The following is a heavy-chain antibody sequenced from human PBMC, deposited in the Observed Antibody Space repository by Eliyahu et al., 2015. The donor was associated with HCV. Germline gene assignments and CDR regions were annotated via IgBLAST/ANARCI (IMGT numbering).Heavy chain of an antibody. Sequence: EVQLVXSGAXVKKPGXSLRISCXGSGXXFTSYWISWVRQMPGKGLEWMGRIDPSDSYTNYSPSFQGHVTISADKSISTAYLQWSSLKASDTAMYYCARYSSSWGGMDVWGQGTTVTVSS. D-gene: IGHD6-6*01. CDR1: GXXFTSYW. J-gene: IGHJ6*02. CDR2: IDPSDSYT. V-gene: IGHV5-10-1*03. CDR3: ARYSSSWGGMDV.